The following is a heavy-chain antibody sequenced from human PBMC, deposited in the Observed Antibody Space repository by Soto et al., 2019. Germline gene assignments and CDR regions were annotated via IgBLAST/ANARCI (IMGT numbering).Heavy chain of an antibody. Sequence: GGSTRLSCAASGYPFCSYGMHWVRQAPGKGLEWVAVISYDGSNKYYADSVKGRFTISRDNSKNTLYLQMNSLRAEDTAVYYCAKDGHYYDFWSGYLGSPGSWGQGTLVTVSS. J-gene: IGHJ4*02. D-gene: IGHD3-3*01. CDR3: AKDGHYYDFWSGYLGSPGS. V-gene: IGHV3-30*18. CDR1: GYPFCSYG. CDR2: ISYDGSNK.